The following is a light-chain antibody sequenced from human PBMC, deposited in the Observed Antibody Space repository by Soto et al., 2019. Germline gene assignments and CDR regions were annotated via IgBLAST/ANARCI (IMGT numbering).Light chain of an antibody. Sequence: DIRMTQSPSSLSASVGDRFTITCRESQSISSYLNWYQQKPGKAPKLLIYAASSLQSGVPSRFSGSGSGTDFTLTISSLQPEDFATYYCQHYNSYSEAFGQGTKVDIK. CDR1: QSISSY. J-gene: IGKJ1*01. V-gene: IGKV1-39*01. CDR3: QHYNSYSEA. CDR2: AAS.